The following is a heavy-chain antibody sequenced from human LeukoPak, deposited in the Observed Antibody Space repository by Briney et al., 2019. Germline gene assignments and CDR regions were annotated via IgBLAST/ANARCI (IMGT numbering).Heavy chain of an antibody. CDR3: ARQCFYDSSGYQVAWFDP. V-gene: IGHV4-34*01. CDR1: GGSFSGYY. J-gene: IGHJ5*02. Sequence: SETLSLTCAVYGGSFSGYYWSWIRQPPGRGLEWIGEINHSGSTNYNPSLKSRVTISVDTSKNQFSLKLNSVTAADTAVYYCARQCFYDSSGYQVAWFDPWGQGTLVTVSS. CDR2: INHSGST. D-gene: IGHD3-22*01.